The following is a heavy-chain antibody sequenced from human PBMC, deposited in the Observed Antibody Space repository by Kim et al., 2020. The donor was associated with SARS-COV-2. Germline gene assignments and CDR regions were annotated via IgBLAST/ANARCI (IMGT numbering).Heavy chain of an antibody. V-gene: IGHV3-23*01. Sequence: DSGKGRFTISRDNSKNTLYLQMNSLRAEDTAVYYCAKNRDIVVVVAAIDYWGQGTLVTVSS. D-gene: IGHD2-15*01. CDR3: AKNRDIVVVVAAIDY. J-gene: IGHJ4*02.